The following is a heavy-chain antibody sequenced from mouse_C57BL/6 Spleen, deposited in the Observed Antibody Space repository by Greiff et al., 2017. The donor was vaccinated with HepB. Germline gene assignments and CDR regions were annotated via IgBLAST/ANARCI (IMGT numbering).Heavy chain of an antibody. D-gene: IGHD2-14*01. V-gene: IGHV1-15*01. CDR1: GYTFTDYE. J-gene: IGHJ4*01. Sequence: VQVVESGAELVRPGASVTLSCKASGYTFTDYEMHWVKQTPVHGLEWIGAIDPETGGTAYNQKFKGKAILTADKSSSTAYMELRSLTSEDSAVYYCTRIGTSRAMDYWGQGTSVTVSS. CDR3: TRIGTSRAMDY. CDR2: IDPETGGT.